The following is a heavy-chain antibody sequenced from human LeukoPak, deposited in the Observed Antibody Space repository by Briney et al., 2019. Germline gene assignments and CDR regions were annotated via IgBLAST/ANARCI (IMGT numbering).Heavy chain of an antibody. Sequence: GGSLRRSCAASGFTFSSYSMNWVRQAPGKGLEWVSSISSSSSYIYYADSVKGRFTISRDNAKNSLYLQMNSLRAEDTAVYYCARVLPGYYYYMDVWGKGTTVTVSS. J-gene: IGHJ6*03. CDR1: GFTFSSYS. CDR2: ISSSSSYI. V-gene: IGHV3-21*01. CDR3: ARVLPGYYYYMDV.